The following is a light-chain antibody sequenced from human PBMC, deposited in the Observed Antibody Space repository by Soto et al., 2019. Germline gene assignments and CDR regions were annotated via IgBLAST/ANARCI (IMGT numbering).Light chain of an antibody. CDR2: EVT. J-gene: IGLJ2*01. CDR3: NSYASSSTVV. CDR1: SSDVGGYNY. Sequence: QSVLTQPASVSGSPGQSITISCTGTSSDVGGYNYVSWYQQHPDKVPKLLIYEVTDRPSGISNRFSGSKSGNTASLTISGLQAEDEADYYCNSYASSSTVVFGGGTKLTVL. V-gene: IGLV2-14*01.